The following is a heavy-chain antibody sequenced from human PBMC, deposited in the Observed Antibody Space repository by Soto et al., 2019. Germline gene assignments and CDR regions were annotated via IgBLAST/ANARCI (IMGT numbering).Heavy chain of an antibody. CDR1: GYTFTDYF. D-gene: IGHD2-2*01. Sequence: VEMVQSGAEVKKPGASVRVSCKASGYTFTDYFIHWVRQAPGQGLEWMGWINPNSGGTNYAQKFQGRVTMTRDTSITTVYLDLSRLRSDDTATYYCARDTKIRANALHDGRWGQGTLVTVSS. V-gene: IGHV1-2*02. CDR2: INPNSGGT. J-gene: IGHJ4*02. CDR3: ARDTKIRANALHDGR.